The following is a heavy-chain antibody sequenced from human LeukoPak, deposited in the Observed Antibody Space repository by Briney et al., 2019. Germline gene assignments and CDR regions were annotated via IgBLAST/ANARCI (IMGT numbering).Heavy chain of an antibody. CDR1: GFTFSSYW. J-gene: IGHJ4*02. D-gene: IGHD4-17*01. Sequence: PGGSLRLSCAASGFTFSSYWMSWVRQAPGKGLEWVANIKQDGSEKYYVDSVKGRFTISRDNAKNSLYLQMNSLRAEDTAVYYCVRDRPDYGAERFDYWGQGTLLTVSS. CDR3: VRDRPDYGAERFDY. CDR2: IKQDGSEK. V-gene: IGHV3-7*03.